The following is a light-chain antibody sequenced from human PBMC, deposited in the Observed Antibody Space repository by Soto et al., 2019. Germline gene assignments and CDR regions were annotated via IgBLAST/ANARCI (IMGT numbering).Light chain of an antibody. CDR1: QSVSSSY. CDR3: XQYGSSRWT. J-gene: IGKJ1*01. Sequence: EIVLTQSPGTLSLSPGERATLSCRASQSVSSSYLAWYQQKPGQAPRLLIYGASSRATGIPDRFSGSGSGTDFTLTISRLEPEDFAXXXXXQYGSSRWTFGQGTKVEIK. V-gene: IGKV3-20*01. CDR2: GAS.